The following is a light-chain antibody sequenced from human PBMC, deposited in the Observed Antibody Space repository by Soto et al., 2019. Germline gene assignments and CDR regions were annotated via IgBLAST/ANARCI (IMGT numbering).Light chain of an antibody. CDR3: QQASNFPYT. V-gene: IGKV1D-12*01. J-gene: IGKJ2*01. CDR2: AAS. CDR1: QGISNW. Sequence: DIQMTQSPSSVSASVGDRVTTTCRASQGISNWLAWYQQKPGQAPKLLISAASSLQSGVPSRFSGSGSGTDFTLTINSLQPEDFATYYCQQASNFPYTFGPGTKLEMK.